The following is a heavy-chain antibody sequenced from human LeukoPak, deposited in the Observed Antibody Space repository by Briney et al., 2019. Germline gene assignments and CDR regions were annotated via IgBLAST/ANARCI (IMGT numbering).Heavy chain of an antibody. CDR2: MNPNSGNT. CDR3: ARGPLLSGAFDI. V-gene: IGHV1-8*01. Sequence: ASVKVSCKASGYTFTSYDINWVRQATGQGLEWMGWMNPNSGNTGYAQKFQGRATMTRNTSISTAYMELSSLRSEDTAVYYCARGPLLSGAFDIWGQGTMVTVSS. D-gene: IGHD5-12*01. J-gene: IGHJ3*02. CDR1: GYTFTSYD.